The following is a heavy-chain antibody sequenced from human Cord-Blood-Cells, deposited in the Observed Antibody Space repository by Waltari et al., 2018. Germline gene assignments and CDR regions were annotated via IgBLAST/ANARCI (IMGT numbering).Heavy chain of an antibody. J-gene: IGHJ4*02. V-gene: IGHV1-2*02. CDR1: GYTFTCDY. Sequence: QVQLVQSGAEVKKPGASATVSCKASGYTFTCDYIHWVRQASGQGLEWMGWINPNSGGTNYAQKFQGRVTMTRDTSISTAYMELSRLRSDDTAVYYCARAPPYYYGSGRYYFDYWGQGTLVTVSS. CDR2: INPNSGGT. CDR3: ARAPPYYYGSGRYYFDY. D-gene: IGHD3-10*01.